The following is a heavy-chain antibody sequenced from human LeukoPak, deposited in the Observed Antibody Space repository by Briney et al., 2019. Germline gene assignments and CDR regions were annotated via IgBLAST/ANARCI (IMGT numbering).Heavy chain of an antibody. J-gene: IGHJ6*02. CDR3: ASSVGYSGYERKIYYYYYGMDV. CDR1: GFTFSSYS. V-gene: IGHV3-21*01. Sequence: GGSLRLSCAASGFTFSSYSMNWVRQAPGKGLEWVSSISSSSSYIYYADSVKGRFTISRDNAKNSLHLQMNSLRAEDTAVYYCASSVGYSGYERKIYYYYYGMDVWGQGTTVTVSS. CDR2: ISSSSSYI. D-gene: IGHD5-12*01.